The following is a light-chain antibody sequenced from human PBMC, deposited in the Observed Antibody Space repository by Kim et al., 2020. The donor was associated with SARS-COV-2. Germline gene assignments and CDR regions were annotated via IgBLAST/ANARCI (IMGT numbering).Light chain of an antibody. CDR3: QAWDISIWV. Sequence: SYELTQPPSVSVSPGQTASITCSGDKLGDKYASWYQQKPGQSPVLVLYQDSKRPSGIPERFSGSNSGNTATLTISGTQAMDEADYYCQAWDISIWVFGGGTQLTV. CDR1: KLGDKY. V-gene: IGLV3-1*01. CDR2: QDS. J-gene: IGLJ3*02.